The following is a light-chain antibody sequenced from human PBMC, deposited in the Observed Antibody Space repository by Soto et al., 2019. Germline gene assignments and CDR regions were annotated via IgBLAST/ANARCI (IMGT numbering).Light chain of an antibody. CDR2: EVS. Sequence: QSVLTQPASVSGSPGQSISISRPGTRSDVGGYNYVFWYQQHPGKAPNLMIYEVSSLPSGGSNRFFGSTSGNTAPLTIPGLQAVDQADYYCSSYTSSSTPFVFGTGTKVTVL. J-gene: IGLJ1*01. CDR3: SSYTSSSTPFV. CDR1: RSDVGGYNY. V-gene: IGLV2-14*01.